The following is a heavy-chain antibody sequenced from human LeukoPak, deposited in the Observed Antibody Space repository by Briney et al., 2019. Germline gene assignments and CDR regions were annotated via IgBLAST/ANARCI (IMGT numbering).Heavy chain of an antibody. V-gene: IGHV4-38-2*02. D-gene: IGHD3-10*01. CDR3: ARDRIYGSGSDHFDY. CDR2: IYHSGST. CDR1: GYSIRSGYY. J-gene: IGHJ4*02. Sequence: SETLSLTCTVSGYSIRSGYYWGWIRPPPGKGLEWIGSIYHSGSTYYNPSLRSRVTMSVDTSKNQFSLKLRSVTAADTAVYYCARDRIYGSGSDHFDYWGQGTLVTVSS.